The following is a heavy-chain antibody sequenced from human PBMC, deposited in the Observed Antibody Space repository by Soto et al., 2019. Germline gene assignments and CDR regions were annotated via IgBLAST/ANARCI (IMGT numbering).Heavy chain of an antibody. V-gene: IGHV3-30*18. CDR2: VSYDGSDK. D-gene: IGHD2-2*01. J-gene: IGHJ6*02. CDR3: AKSVVSPPYYYYGMGV. CDR1: GFTFSGYG. Sequence: QVQLVESGGGVVQPGRSLRLSCAASGFTFSGYGMHWVRQAPGKGLEWVAVVSYDGSDKYYADSVKGRFTISRDNSKNNLYLPVNSLRTEDTAVYYCAKSVVSPPYYYYGMGVWGQGTTVTVSS.